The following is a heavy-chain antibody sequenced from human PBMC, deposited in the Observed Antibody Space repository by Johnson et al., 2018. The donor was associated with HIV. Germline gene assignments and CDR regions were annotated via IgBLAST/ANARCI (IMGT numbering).Heavy chain of an antibody. D-gene: IGHD2-15*01. Sequence: QVQLVESVGGVVQPGRSLRLSCAASGFIFSSYGTHWVRQAPGKALEWVAGIWYDGSNEYYADSVKGRFTISRDNSKNTLYLQMNSLRAEDTAVYYCATRYYHPYAKEIAAFDIWGQGTMVTVSS. V-gene: IGHV3-30*19. CDR1: GFIFSSYG. J-gene: IGHJ3*02. CDR3: ATRYYHPYAKEIAAFDI. CDR2: IWYDGSNE.